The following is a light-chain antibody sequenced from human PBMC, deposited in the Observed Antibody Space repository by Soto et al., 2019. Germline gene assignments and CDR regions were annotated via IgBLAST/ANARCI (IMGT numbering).Light chain of an antibody. V-gene: IGLV2-14*01. CDR1: SSDVGCYNY. CDR3: SSYTRISTRG. CDR2: EVS. Sequence: QSALTQPASVSGSPGQSITISFTGTSSDVGCYNYVSWYQQHPGKAPKLMIYEVSNRPSGVSNRFSGSKSGNTASLTISGLQAEDDANDYCSSYTRISTRGFGGGTKLTVL. J-gene: IGLJ3*02.